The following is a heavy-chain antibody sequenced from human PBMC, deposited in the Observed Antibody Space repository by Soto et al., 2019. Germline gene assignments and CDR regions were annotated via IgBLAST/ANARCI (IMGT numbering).Heavy chain of an antibody. Sequence: QLQLQESGPGLVKPSETLSLTYTVSGGSISSSSYYWGWIRQPPGKGLEWIGSIYYSGSTYYNPSLKSRVTIYVDTSKNQFSLKLSSVTAADTAVYYCARHNYDYIWGSYRSRFPSYWGQGTLVTVSS. V-gene: IGHV4-39*01. CDR1: GGSISSSSYY. CDR3: ARHNYDYIWGSYRSRFPSY. J-gene: IGHJ4*02. D-gene: IGHD3-16*02. CDR2: IYYSGST.